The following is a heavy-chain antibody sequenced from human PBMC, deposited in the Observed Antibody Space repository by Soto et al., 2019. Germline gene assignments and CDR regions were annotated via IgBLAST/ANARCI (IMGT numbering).Heavy chain of an antibody. CDR1: GFTFSSYG. V-gene: IGHV3-33*01. CDR2: IWYDGSNK. Sequence: QVQLVESGGGVVQPGRSLRLSCAASGFTFSSYGMHWVRQAPGKGLEWVAVIWYDGSNKYYADSVKGRFTISRDNYRNPLDLQMHSLRGEDTAVYYCARDGISPLTGYSSGWYLGYWGQGTLVTVSS. D-gene: IGHD6-19*01. J-gene: IGHJ4*02. CDR3: ARDGISPLTGYSSGWYLGY.